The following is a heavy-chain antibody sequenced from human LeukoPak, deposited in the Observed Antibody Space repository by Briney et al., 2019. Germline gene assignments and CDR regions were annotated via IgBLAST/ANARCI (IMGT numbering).Heavy chain of an antibody. CDR3: AKCPYCTNGVCYTGDYYYYGMDV. D-gene: IGHD2-8*01. J-gene: IGHJ6*02. CDR1: RFTFSSYG. CDR2: ISYDGSNK. V-gene: IGHV3-30*18. Sequence: GGSLRLSCAASRFTFSSYGMHWVRQAPGKGLEWVAVISYDGSNKYYADSVKGRFTISRDNSKNTLYLQMNSLRAEDTAVYYCAKCPYCTNGVCYTGDYYYYGMDVWGQGTTVTVSS.